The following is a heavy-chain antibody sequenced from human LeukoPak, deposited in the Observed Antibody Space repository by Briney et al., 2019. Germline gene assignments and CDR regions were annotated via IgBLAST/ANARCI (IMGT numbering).Heavy chain of an antibody. Sequence: PSETLSLTCTVSGGSISGYYWSWIRQPPGKGLEWIGYIHSSGSASYNPSLISRVTILVDTSKNQFSLTLTSVTAADTAVYYCARLHASRAEEFDPWGQGTLVTVSS. CDR3: ARLHASRAEEFDP. V-gene: IGHV4-59*03. CDR2: IHSSGSA. J-gene: IGHJ5*02. D-gene: IGHD3-16*01. CDR1: GGSISGYY.